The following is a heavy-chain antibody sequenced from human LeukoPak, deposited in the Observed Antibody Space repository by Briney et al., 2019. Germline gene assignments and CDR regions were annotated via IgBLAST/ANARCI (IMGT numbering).Heavy chain of an antibody. J-gene: IGHJ2*01. V-gene: IGHV4-31*03. D-gene: IGHD4-23*01. Sequence: PSETLSLTCTVSGGSISSGGYYWSWIRQHPGKGPEWIGYIYYSGSTYYNPSLKSRVTISVDTSKNQFSLKLSSVTAADTAVYYCARDRYTVVSWYFDLWGGGSLVTVSS. CDR1: GGSISSGGYY. CDR3: ARDRYTVVSWYFDL. CDR2: IYYSGST.